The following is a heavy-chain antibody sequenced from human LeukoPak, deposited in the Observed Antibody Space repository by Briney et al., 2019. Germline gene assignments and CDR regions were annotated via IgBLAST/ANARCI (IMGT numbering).Heavy chain of an antibody. V-gene: IGHV3-66*01. Sequence: GGSLRLSCAASGFAVSVNYMTWVRLAPGKGLEWVSLLHSDGATYYAESVKGRFTISTDNSKNTLYLQMNSLRVEDTALYYCAGRRKEAAAFDDWGQGTLVTVSS. CDR1: GFAVSVNY. CDR3: AGRRKEAAAFDD. J-gene: IGHJ4*02. D-gene: IGHD6-13*01. CDR2: LHSDGAT.